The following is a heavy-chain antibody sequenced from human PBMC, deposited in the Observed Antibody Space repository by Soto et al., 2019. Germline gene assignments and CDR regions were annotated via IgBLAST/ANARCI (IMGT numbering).Heavy chain of an antibody. J-gene: IGHJ6*02. CDR2: INSDGSST. D-gene: IGHD5-18*01. V-gene: IGHV3-74*01. Sequence: PGGSLRLSCAASGFTFSSYWMHWVRQAPGKGLVWVSRINSDGSSTSYADSVKGRFTISRDNAKNTLYLQMNSLRAEDTAVYYCASGERGYSYGLSYYYGMDVWGQGTTVTVSS. CDR1: GFTFSSYW. CDR3: ASGERGYSYGLSYYYGMDV.